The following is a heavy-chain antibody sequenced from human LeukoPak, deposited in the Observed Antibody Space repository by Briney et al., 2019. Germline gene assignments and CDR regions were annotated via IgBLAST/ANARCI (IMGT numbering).Heavy chain of an antibody. CDR2: ISGSGAAT. CDR1: GFTSSFTDYA. D-gene: IGHD6-6*01. Sequence: GGSLRLSCAASGFTSSFTDYAMTWVPQAPGKGLEWVSAISGSGAATSYADSVKSLFTITSDNSKNTVYLHMASLRAEPTAGYYCARPEKWYCSSSGSFDHWGQGTLVTVSS. CDR3: ARPEKWYCSSSGSFDH. J-gene: IGHJ4*02. V-gene: IGHV3-23*01.